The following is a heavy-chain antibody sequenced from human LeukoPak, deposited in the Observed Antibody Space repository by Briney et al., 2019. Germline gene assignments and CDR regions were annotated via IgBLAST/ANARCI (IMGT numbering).Heavy chain of an antibody. Sequence: GESLKISCKGSGYSFTSYWIGWGRQMPGKGLEWMGIIYPGDSDTRYSPSFQGQVTISADKSISTAYLQWSSLKASDTAMYYCARQGGSYRAHRESCFDYWGQGTLVTVSS. J-gene: IGHJ4*02. CDR3: ARQGGSYRAHRESCFDY. D-gene: IGHD1-26*01. V-gene: IGHV5-51*01. CDR2: IYPGDSDT. CDR1: GYSFTSYW.